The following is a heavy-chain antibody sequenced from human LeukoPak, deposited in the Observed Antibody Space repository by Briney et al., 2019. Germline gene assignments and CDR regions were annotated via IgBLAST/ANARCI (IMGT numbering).Heavy chain of an antibody. CDR2: IYYSGST. Sequence: PSETLSLTCTVSGASFRTTAYYWAWIRQPPGTGLEWIGSIYYSGSTYYDPSLKSRVTISLDTSKNQFSLKLSSVTAADTAVYYCARQSPGKDRFGRGEGFDPWGQGTLVTVSS. CDR1: GASFRTTAYY. J-gene: IGHJ5*02. CDR3: ARQSPGKDRFGRGEGFDP. V-gene: IGHV4-39*01. D-gene: IGHD3-10*01.